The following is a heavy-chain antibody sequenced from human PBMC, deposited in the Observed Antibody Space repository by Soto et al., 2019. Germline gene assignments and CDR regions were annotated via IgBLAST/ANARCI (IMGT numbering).Heavy chain of an antibody. CDR3: VKAVAGHFDY. J-gene: IGHJ4*02. Sequence: GASVKVSCKASGGTFSSYAISWVRQAPGQGLEWMGGIIPIFGTANYAQKFQGRVTITADESTSTAYMELSRLRSDDTAVYYCVKAVAGHFDYWGQGTLVTVSS. V-gene: IGHV1-69*13. CDR1: GGTFSSYA. CDR2: IIPIFGTA. D-gene: IGHD6-19*01.